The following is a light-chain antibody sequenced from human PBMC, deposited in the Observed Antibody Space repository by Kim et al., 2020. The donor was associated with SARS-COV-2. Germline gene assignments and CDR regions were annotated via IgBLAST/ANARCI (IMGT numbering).Light chain of an antibody. Sequence: GKSITRSCTRSRGTFARSYVQWFQTRPGSVPTTVIFEDYQRPSGVPDRFSGSVDSSSNSASLTISGLKTEDEADYYCQSYDDTNAVFGGGTQLTVL. CDR3: QSYDDTNAV. J-gene: IGLJ3*02. V-gene: IGLV6-57*03. CDR2: EDY. CDR1: RGTFARSY.